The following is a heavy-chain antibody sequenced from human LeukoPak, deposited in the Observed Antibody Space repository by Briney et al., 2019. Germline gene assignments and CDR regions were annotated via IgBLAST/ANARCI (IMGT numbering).Heavy chain of an antibody. V-gene: IGHV1-2*02. Sequence: AASVKVSCKASGYTFTGYYMHWVRQAPGQGLEWMGWINPNSGGTNYAQKFQGRVTMTRDTSISTAYMELSRLRSDDMAVYYCAGGIWSTTLTAYYLDYWGQGTLVTVSS. CDR2: INPNSGGT. CDR3: AGGIWSTTLTAYYLDY. J-gene: IGHJ4*02. CDR1: GYTFTGYY. D-gene: IGHD2-21*02.